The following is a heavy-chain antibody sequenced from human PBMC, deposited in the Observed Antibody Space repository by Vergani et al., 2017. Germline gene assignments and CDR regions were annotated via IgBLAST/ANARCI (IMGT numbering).Heavy chain of an antibody. CDR3: ARLWCSSTSCLWSGVNWFDP. Sequence: QLQLQESGPGLVKPSETLSLTCTVSGGSISSSSYYWGWIRQPPGKGLEWIGSIYYSGSTYYNPSLKSRVTISVDTSKNQFSLKLSSVTAADTAVYYCARLWCSSTSCLWSGVNWFDPWGQGTLVTVSS. D-gene: IGHD2-2*01. CDR2: IYYSGST. V-gene: IGHV4-39*01. J-gene: IGHJ5*02. CDR1: GGSISSSSYY.